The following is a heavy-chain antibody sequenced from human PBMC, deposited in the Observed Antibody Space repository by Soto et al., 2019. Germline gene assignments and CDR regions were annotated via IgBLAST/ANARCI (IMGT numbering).Heavy chain of an antibody. CDR1: GGTFSXYA. J-gene: IGHJ6*02. Sequence: QVQLVQSGAEVKKPGSSXKVSXKASGGTFSXYAISWVRQAPGQGLEWMGGIIPIFGTANYAQKFQGRVTITADESTSTAYMELSSLRSEDTAVYYCARDWITIFGVVIENYYGMDVWGQGTTVTVSS. D-gene: IGHD3-3*01. V-gene: IGHV1-69*12. CDR2: IIPIFGTA. CDR3: ARDWITIFGVVIENYYGMDV.